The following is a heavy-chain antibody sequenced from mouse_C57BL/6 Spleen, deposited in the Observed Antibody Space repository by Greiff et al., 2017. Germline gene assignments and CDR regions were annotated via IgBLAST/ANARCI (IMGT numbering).Heavy chain of an antibody. D-gene: IGHD4-1*01. CDR2: IRNKANGYTT. V-gene: IGHV7-3*01. CDR3: AIYSNWKYWYFDV. CDR1: GFTFTDYY. Sequence: EVKLVESGGGLVQPGGSLSLSCAASGFTFTDYYMSWVRQPPGKALEWLGFIRNKANGYTTEYSASVKGRFTISRDNSKSIHYLRMNALRAEYSATYYCAIYSNWKYWYFDVWGTGTTVTVSS. J-gene: IGHJ1*03.